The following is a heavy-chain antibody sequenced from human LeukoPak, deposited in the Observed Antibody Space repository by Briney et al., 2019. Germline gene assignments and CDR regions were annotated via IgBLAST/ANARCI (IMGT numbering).Heavy chain of an antibody. V-gene: IGHV4-59*01. J-gene: IGHJ4*02. Sequence: PSETLSLTCTVSGGSISSYYWSWIRQPPGKGLEWVGCIYYSGSTNYNPSLKSRVTISVDTSKNQFSLKLSPVTAADTAVYYCAGASYDSSGAHWGQGTLVTVSS. CDR3: AGASYDSSGAH. CDR2: IYYSGST. D-gene: IGHD3-22*01. CDR1: GGSISSYY.